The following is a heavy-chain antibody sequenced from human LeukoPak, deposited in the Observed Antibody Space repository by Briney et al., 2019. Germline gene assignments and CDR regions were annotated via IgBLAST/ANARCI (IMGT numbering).Heavy chain of an antibody. J-gene: IGHJ4*02. CDR2: ISAYNGNT. Sequence: GASVKVSCKASGYTFTSYGISWVRQAPGQGLEWMGWISAYNGNTNYAQKLQGRVTMTTDTSTSTAYMELTRLRSDDTAVYYCARGGFSGEWFSDLDYWGQGTLVTVSS. D-gene: IGHD3-3*01. V-gene: IGHV1-18*01. CDR1: GYTFTSYG. CDR3: ARGGFSGEWFSDLDY.